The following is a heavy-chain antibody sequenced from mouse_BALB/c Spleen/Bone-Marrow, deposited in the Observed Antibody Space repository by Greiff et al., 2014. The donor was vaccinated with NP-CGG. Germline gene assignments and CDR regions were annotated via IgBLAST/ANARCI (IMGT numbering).Heavy chain of an antibody. D-gene: IGHD1-1*01. CDR1: GFDFSRFW. Sequence: DVKLQESGGGLVQPGGSLKVSCAASGFDFSRFWMSWVRQAPGKGLEWIGEINPDSSTINYTPSLKDKFIISRDSARNTLYLQMSKVRTVDTALYYCARRYGSSYRYWYFDVWGAGTTVTVSS. CDR3: ARRYGSSYRYWYFDV. J-gene: IGHJ1*01. V-gene: IGHV4-1*02. CDR2: INPDSSTI.